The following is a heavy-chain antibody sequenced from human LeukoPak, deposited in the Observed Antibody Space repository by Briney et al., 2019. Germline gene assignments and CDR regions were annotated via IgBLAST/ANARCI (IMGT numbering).Heavy chain of an antibody. CDR2: IFYSGST. D-gene: IGHD3-16*01. CDR1: GGSISIYY. V-gene: IGHV4-59*01. J-gene: IGHJ4*02. Sequence: PSETLSLTCTVSGGSISIYYWSWIRQSPGKGLEWIGYIFYSGSTNYNPSLKSRVTISIDTSKNHFSLKLSSVTAADTAVYYCAGGFDSNPDYWGQGTLVTVSS. CDR3: AGGFDSNPDY.